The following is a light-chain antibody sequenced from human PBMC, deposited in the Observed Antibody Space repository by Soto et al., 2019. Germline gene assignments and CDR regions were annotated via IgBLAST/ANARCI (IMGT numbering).Light chain of an antibody. CDR1: QSITSW. Sequence: DIQMTQSPSTLSASVGDRVTITCRASQSITSWLAWYQQKPGRAPKLLIYKASSLESGVPSRFSGIGSGTEFTLTVSSLQPDDFVTYYCQQYIGWTFGQGTKVEIK. J-gene: IGKJ1*01. V-gene: IGKV1-5*03. CDR3: QQYIGWT. CDR2: KAS.